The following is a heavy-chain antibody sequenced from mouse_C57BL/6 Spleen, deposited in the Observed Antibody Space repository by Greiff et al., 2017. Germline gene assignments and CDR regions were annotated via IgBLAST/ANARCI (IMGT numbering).Heavy chain of an antibody. V-gene: IGHV1-26*01. Sequence: EVQLQLSGPELVKPGASVKISCEASGYTFTDYYMNWVKQRHGKSLTWIGDINPNNGGTSYNQNVKGKATLTVDKSSSTAYMERRSLTSEDSAVYYCARNYGSSYGYFDVWGTGTTVTVTS. CDR1: GYTFTDYY. D-gene: IGHD1-1*01. CDR2: INPNNGGT. CDR3: ARNYGSSYGYFDV. J-gene: IGHJ1*03.